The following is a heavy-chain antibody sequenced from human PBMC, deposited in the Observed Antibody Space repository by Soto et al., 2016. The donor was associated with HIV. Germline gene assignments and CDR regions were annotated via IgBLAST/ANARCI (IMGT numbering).Heavy chain of an antibody. J-gene: IGHJ6*03. CDR2: MIPNSG. CDR3: ARGSFSKGYMDV. V-gene: IGHV1-8*02. CDR1: GYTFTNYD. Sequence: QVQLVQSGAEVKKPGASVKVSCKASGYTFTNYDTNWVRQATGQGLEWMGWMIPNSGNTSISTAYMELSSLRSEDTAVYYCARGSFSKGYMDVWGKGTTVTVSS. D-gene: IGHD3-3*01.